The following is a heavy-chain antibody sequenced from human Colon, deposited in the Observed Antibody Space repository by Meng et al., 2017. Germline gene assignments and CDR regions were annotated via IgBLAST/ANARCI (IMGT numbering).Heavy chain of an antibody. CDR1: GYTFTDFD. J-gene: IGHJ4*03. V-gene: IGHV1-8*01. CDR2: INPDTGNT. CDR3: ARAKTTMTTSVAY. D-gene: IGHD4-11*01. Sequence: ASVKVSCKASGYTFTDFDISWVRQAAGQGLEWMAWINPDTGNTAFAQKFQDRLTLSRDTSISTAYMELSNLRSEDTAVYYCARAKTTMTTSVAYWGHGNLVNGAS.